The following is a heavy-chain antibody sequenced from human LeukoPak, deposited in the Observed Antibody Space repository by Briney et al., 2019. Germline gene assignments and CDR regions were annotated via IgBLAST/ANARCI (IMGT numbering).Heavy chain of an antibody. V-gene: IGHV4-39*07. J-gene: IGHJ4*02. CDR2: IYYSGST. CDR1: GGSISSSSYY. Sequence: SETLSLTCTVSGGSISSSSYYWGWIRQPPGKGLEWIGSIYYSGSTYYNPSLKSRVTISVDTSKNQFSLKLSSVTAADTAVYYCAREKPSDYGAIDYRGQGTLVTVSS. D-gene: IGHD4-17*01. CDR3: AREKPSDYGAIDY.